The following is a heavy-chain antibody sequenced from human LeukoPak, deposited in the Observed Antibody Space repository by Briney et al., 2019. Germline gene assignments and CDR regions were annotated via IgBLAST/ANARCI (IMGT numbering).Heavy chain of an antibody. CDR1: GFTFSSYS. V-gene: IGHV3-21*01. CDR3: AREHPLGSVDY. D-gene: IGHD2-15*01. CDR2: ISSSSSYI. Sequence: GGSLRLSCAASGFTFSSYSMNWVRQAPGKGLEWVSSISSSSSYIYYADSVKGRFTISRDNAKNSLYLQMNSLRAEDAAVYYCAREHPLGSVDYWGQGTLVTVSS. J-gene: IGHJ4*02.